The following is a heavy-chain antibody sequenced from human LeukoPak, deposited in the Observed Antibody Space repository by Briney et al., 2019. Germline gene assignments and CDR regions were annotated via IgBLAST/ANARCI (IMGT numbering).Heavy chain of an antibody. CDR1: GFTFSEYY. J-gene: IGHJ4*02. CDR2: ISSSGSTI. D-gene: IGHD3-10*01. CDR3: ARAYHYPLLWFGELLYPHFDY. Sequence: SGGSLRLSCAASGFTFSEYYMSWIRQAPGKGLEWGSYISSSGSTIYYTASVKGRFTISRDNAKNSLYLQLNSLRAEDTAVYYCARAYHYPLLWFGELLYPHFDYWGQGTLVTVSS. V-gene: IGHV3-11*01.